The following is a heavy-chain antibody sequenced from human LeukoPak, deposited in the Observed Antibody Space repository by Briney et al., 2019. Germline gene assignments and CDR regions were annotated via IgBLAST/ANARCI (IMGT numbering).Heavy chain of an antibody. CDR2: IYYSGST. V-gene: IGHV4-34*01. D-gene: IGHD6-13*01. CDR3: ARDIGSS. Sequence: SETLSLTCAVYGGSFSGYYWSWIRQPPGKGLEWIGSIYYSGSTYYNPSLKSRVTISVDTSKNQFSLKLSSVTAADTAVYYCARDIGSSWGQGTLVTVSS. CDR1: GGSFSGYY. J-gene: IGHJ4*02.